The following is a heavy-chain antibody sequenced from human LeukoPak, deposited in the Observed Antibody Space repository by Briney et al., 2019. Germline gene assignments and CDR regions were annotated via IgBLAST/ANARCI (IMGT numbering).Heavy chain of an antibody. V-gene: IGHV1-69*06. J-gene: IGHJ6*03. CDR3: AREAERYGSGTHYYYYYYMDV. D-gene: IGHD3-10*01. Sequence: GASVKVSCKASGGTFSSYAISWVRQAPGQGLEWMGGIIPIFGTANYAQKFQGRVTITADKSTSTAYMELSSLRSEDTAVYYCAREAERYGSGTHYYYYYYMDVWGKGTTVTVSS. CDR2: IIPIFGTA. CDR1: GGTFSSYA.